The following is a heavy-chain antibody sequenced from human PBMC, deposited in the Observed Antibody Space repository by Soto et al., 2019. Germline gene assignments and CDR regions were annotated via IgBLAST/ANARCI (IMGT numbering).Heavy chain of an antibody. J-gene: IGHJ6*02. Sequence: PSETLSLTCTVSGGSISSYYWSWIRQPAGKGLEWIGRIYTSGSTNYNPSLKSRVTMSVDTSKNQFSLKLSSVTAADTAVYYCARAPGIAAAGTAYYYGMDVWGQGTTVTVSS. CDR3: ARAPGIAAAGTAYYYGMDV. CDR2: IYTSGST. V-gene: IGHV4-4*07. CDR1: GGSISSYY. D-gene: IGHD6-13*01.